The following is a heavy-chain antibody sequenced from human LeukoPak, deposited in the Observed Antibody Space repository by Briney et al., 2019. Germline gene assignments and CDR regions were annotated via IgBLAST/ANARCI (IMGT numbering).Heavy chain of an antibody. CDR1: GGSISSDSFY. Sequence: SVTLSLTCSVSGGSISSDSFYWGWIRQPPGKGLEWIGSMYYSGSTYYNPSLKSRVTISVDTSKNQFSLKLSSVTAADTAVYYCARWIKNYFDYWGQGTLVTVSS. V-gene: IGHV4-39*01. J-gene: IGHJ4*02. D-gene: IGHD2-2*03. CDR3: ARWIKNYFDY. CDR2: MYYSGST.